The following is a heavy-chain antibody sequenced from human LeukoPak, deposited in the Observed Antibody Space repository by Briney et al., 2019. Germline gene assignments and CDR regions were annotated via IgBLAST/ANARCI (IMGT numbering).Heavy chain of an antibody. V-gene: IGHV4-39*01. J-gene: IGHJ5*02. CDR2: IYYSGST. D-gene: IGHD6-13*01. Sequence: SETLSLTCTVSGDSISSTYYWTWIRQPPGKGLEWIGSIYYSGSTYYNPSLKSRVTISVDTSKNQFSLKLSSVTAADTAVYYCARLELAAAGSRWFDPWGQETLVTVSS. CDR3: ARLELAAAGSRWFDP. CDR1: GDSISSTYY.